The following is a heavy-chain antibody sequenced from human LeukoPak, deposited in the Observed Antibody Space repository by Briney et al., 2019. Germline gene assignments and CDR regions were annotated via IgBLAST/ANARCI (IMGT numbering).Heavy chain of an antibody. Sequence: PGTSLRLSCVASGFTFSNATHWVRQAPGKGLEWVAVISYDGSNIHYADSVKGRFTISRDNAKNSLYLQMNSLRAEDTAVYYCARTRYCSSTSCPPYDAFDIWGQGTMVTVSS. J-gene: IGHJ3*02. CDR1: GFTFSNA. V-gene: IGHV3-30-3*01. CDR2: ISYDGSNI. D-gene: IGHD2-2*01. CDR3: ARTRYCSSTSCPPYDAFDI.